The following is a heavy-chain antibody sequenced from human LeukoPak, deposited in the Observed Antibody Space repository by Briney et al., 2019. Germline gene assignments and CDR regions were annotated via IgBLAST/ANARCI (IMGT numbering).Heavy chain of an antibody. D-gene: IGHD2-2*01. V-gene: IGHV3-11*04. J-gene: IGHJ4*02. CDR2: ISSSCSTI. CDR3: ARDKGVVPAATSFDY. CDR1: GFTFSDNY. Sequence: GGSLRLSCAASGFTFSDNYISWIRQAPGKGLEWVSYISSSCSTIYYADSVKGRFTISRDNAKNSLYLQMNRLRAEDTAVYYCARDKGVVPAATSFDYWGQGTLVTVSS.